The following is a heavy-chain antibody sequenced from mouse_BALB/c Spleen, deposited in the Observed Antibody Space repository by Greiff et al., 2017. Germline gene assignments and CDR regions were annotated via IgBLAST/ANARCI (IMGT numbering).Heavy chain of an antibody. CDR1: GFTFSSFG. J-gene: IGHJ2*01. CDR3: ARYCNYFDY. CDR2: ISSGSSTI. Sequence: EVQGVESGGGLVQPGGSRKLSCAASGFTFSSFGMHWVRQAPEKGLEWVAYISSGSSTIYYADTVKGRFTISRDNPKNTLFLQMTSLRSEDTAMYYCARYCNYFDYWGQGTTLTVSS. V-gene: IGHV5-17*02.